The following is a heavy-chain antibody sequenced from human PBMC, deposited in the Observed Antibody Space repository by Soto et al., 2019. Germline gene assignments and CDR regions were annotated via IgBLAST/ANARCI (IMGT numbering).Heavy chain of an antibody. J-gene: IGHJ4*02. D-gene: IGHD3-22*01. CDR1: GYTLTELS. CDR3: ATDFIYYYDSGGLAVDY. V-gene: IGHV1-24*01. CDR2: LDPEDGET. Sequence: ASVKVSCKVSGYTLTELSMHWVRQAPGKGLEWMGGLDPEDGETIYAQKFQGRVTMTEDTSTDTAYMELSSLRSEDTAVYYCATDFIYYYDSGGLAVDYWGQGTLVTVSS.